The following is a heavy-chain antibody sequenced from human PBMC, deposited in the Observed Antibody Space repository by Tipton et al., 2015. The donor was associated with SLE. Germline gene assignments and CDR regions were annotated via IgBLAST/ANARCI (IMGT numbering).Heavy chain of an antibody. Sequence: TLSLTCAVYGGSFSGYYWSWVRQPPGKGLEWIGYISFSGLTNYNPSVRSRVSTSMDTSKNQFSLKLSSVTAADTAVYYCARVERAARGFDYWGQGTLVTVSS. CDR2: ISFSGLT. J-gene: IGHJ4*02. D-gene: IGHD6-13*01. V-gene: IGHV4-59*01. CDR3: ARVERAARGFDY. CDR1: GGSFSGYY.